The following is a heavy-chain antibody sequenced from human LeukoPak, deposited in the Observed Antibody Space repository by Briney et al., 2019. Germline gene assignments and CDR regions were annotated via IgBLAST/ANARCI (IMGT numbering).Heavy chain of an antibody. J-gene: IGHJ5*02. CDR1: GGSFSGYY. CDR3: ARFYDRGGFDP. D-gene: IGHD3-22*01. CDR2: INHSGST. Sequence: SETLSLTCAVYGGSFSGYYWSWIRQPPGKGLEWIGEINHSGSTNYNPSLKSRVTISVDTSKNQFSLKLSSVTAADPAVYYCARFYDRGGFDPWGQGTLVTVSS. V-gene: IGHV4-34*01.